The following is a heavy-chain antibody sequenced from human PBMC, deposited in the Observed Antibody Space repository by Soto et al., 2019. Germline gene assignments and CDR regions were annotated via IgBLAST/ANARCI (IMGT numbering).Heavy chain of an antibody. J-gene: IGHJ4*02. D-gene: IGHD6-19*01. Sequence: ASVKVSCKASGGTFSSYAISWVRQAPGQGLEWMGGIIPIFGTANYAQKFQGRVTITADESTSTAYMELSSLRSEDTAVYYCARGPTLIAVAGTLLYWGQGTLVTVSS. CDR3: ARGPTLIAVAGTLLY. V-gene: IGHV1-69*13. CDR2: IIPIFGTA. CDR1: GGTFSSYA.